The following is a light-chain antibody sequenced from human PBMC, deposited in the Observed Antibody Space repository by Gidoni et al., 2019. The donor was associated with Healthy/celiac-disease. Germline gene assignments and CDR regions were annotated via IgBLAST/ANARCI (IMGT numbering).Light chain of an antibody. J-gene: IGKJ5*01. CDR2: DAS. Sequence: EIVLTQSPATLSLSPGERATLSCRASQSVSSYLACYQQNPGQAPRLLIYDASNRATGIPARVSGSGSGTDFTLTISSLEPEDFAVYYCQQRTSWPITFGQGTRLEIK. CDR3: QQRTSWPIT. V-gene: IGKV3-11*01. CDR1: QSVSSY.